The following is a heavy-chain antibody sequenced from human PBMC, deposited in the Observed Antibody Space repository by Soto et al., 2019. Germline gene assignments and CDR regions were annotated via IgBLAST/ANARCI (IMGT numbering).Heavy chain of an antibody. CDR1: GGTFSSYA. V-gene: IGHV1-69*13. J-gene: IGHJ4*02. D-gene: IGHD6-6*01. CDR3: ARAYDRSIAARGFDY. Sequence: ASVKVSCKASGGTFSSYAISWVRQAPGQGLEWMGGIIPIFGTANYAQKFQGRVTITADESTSTAYMELSSLRSEDTAVYYCARAYDRSIAARGFDYWGQGTLVTVSS. CDR2: IIPIFGTA.